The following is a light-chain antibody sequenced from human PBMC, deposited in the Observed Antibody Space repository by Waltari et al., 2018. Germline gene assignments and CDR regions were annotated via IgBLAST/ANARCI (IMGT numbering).Light chain of an antibody. CDR1: SSNIGSNT. Sequence: QSVLTQPPSASGTPGQRVTISCSGSSSNIGSNTVNWYQQLPGTAPKRLIYSNNHRPSGVPDRFSGSKSGTSAALAISGLQSEDEAEYYCAAWDDSLNGPYVFGTGTKVTVL. J-gene: IGLJ1*01. V-gene: IGLV1-44*01. CDR2: SNN. CDR3: AAWDDSLNGPYV.